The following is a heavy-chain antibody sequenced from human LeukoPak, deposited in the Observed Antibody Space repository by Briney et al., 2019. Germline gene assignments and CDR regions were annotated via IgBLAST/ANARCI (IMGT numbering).Heavy chain of an antibody. Sequence: ASVKVSCKASGYTFTSYGISWVRQAPGQGLEWMGWISAYNGNTNYAQKLQGRVTMTTDTSTSTAYMELRSLRSEDMAVYYCARGAIEGGSGSSKHYYYYYMDVWGKGTTVTVSS. CDR3: ARGAIEGGSGSSKHYYYYYMDV. CDR1: GYTFTSYG. CDR2: ISAYNGNT. V-gene: IGHV1-18*03. J-gene: IGHJ6*03. D-gene: IGHD3-10*01.